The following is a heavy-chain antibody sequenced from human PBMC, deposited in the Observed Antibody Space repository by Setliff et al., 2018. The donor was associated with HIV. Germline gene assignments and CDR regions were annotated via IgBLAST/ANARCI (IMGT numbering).Heavy chain of an antibody. D-gene: IGHD2-21*02. V-gene: IGHV4-61*09. J-gene: IGHJ4*02. CDR3: AREPTLYCGGDCYFDY. CDR2: IYTSGST. Sequence: SETLSLTCTVSGGSISSGSYYWSWIRQPAGKGLEWIGHIYTSGSTNYNPSLKSRVTISVDTSKNQFSLKLSSVTAADTAVYYCAREPTLYCGGDCYFDYWGQGALVTVSS. CDR1: GGSISSGSYY.